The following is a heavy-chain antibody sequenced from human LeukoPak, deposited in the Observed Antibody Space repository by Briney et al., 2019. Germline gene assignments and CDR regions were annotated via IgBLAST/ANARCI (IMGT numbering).Heavy chain of an antibody. CDR1: GFTFGSYW. J-gene: IGHJ5*02. V-gene: IGHV3-7*01. CDR2: IKQDGSEK. CDR3: ARDWSSMAP. Sequence: GGSLRLSCAASGFTFGSYWMSWVRQAPGKGLEWVANIKQDGSEKYYVDSVKGRFTISRDNAKNSLYLQMNSLRAEDTAVYYCARDWSSMAPWGQGTLVTVSS. D-gene: IGHD5-24*01.